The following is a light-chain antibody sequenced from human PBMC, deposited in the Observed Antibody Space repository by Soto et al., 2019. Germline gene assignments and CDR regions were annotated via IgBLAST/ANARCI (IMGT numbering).Light chain of an antibody. J-gene: IGLJ3*02. Sequence: QSALTQPPSASGSPGQSVTISCTGTSSDVGGYNYVSWYQQYPRRAPKLMIYEVTKRPSGVPDRFSGSKSGNTAYLTVSGLQAEDEADYYCSSYAASNNFYFVFGGGTKVTVL. CDR1: SSDVGGYNY. V-gene: IGLV2-8*01. CDR2: EVT. CDR3: SSYAASNNFYFV.